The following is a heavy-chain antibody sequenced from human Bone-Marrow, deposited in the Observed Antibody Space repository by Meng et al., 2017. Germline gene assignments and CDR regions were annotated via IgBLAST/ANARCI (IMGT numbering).Heavy chain of an antibody. V-gene: IGHV3-73*01. Sequence: GESLKISCAASGFRFRDFAIHWVRQSPGKGLEWVGRIRTKANSYAALFAPAVKGRFTVSRDDSENTAYLQMSRLQTEDTAMYFCTRRIPGTFQFNFWGQGTVVTVSS. D-gene: IGHD2-21*01. J-gene: IGHJ4*01. CDR2: IRTKANSYAA. CDR1: GFRFRDFA. CDR3: TRRIPGTFQFNF.